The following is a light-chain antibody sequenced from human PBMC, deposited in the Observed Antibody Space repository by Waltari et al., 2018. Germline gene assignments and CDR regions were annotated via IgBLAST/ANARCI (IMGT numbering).Light chain of an antibody. V-gene: IGLV1-47*01. CDR3: AAWDDSLSDVV. CDR2: RNN. Sequence: QSVLTQPPSASGTPGQRVTISCSGSSSNIGSNYVYWYQQLPGTAPKLLIYRNNQRPSGVPDRFSGSKSGTLASRAISGLRSEDEADYYCAAWDDSLSDVVFGGGTKLTVL. J-gene: IGLJ2*01. CDR1: SSNIGSNY.